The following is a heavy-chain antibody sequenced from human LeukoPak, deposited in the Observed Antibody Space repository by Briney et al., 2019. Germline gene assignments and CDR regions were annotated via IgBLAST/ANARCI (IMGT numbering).Heavy chain of an antibody. CDR1: GFTFSSYW. D-gene: IGHD3-10*01. V-gene: IGHV3-74*01. CDR3: ARGEDYYASDY. CDR2: TNSDGSRI. J-gene: IGHJ4*02. Sequence: PGESLRLSCAASGFTFSSYWMHWVRQAPGKGLVWVSRTNSDGSRINYADSVRGRFTISRDNAKNTLYLQMNSLRVEDTAVYYCARGEDYYASDYWGQGTLLTVSS.